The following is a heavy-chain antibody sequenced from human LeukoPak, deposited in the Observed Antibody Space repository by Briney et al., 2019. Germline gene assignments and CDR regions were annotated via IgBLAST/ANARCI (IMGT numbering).Heavy chain of an antibody. CDR3: ASSPYCGGDCYSGEYFDL. Sequence: LRLSCAASGFTFSDYYMSWIRQPPGKGLEWIGSIYYSGSTYYNPSLKSRVTISVDTSKNQFSLKLSSVTAADTAVYYCASSPYCGGDCYSGEYFDLWGRGTLVTVSS. V-gene: IGHV4-59*05. CDR2: IYYSGST. J-gene: IGHJ2*01. CDR1: GFTFSDYY. D-gene: IGHD2-21*02.